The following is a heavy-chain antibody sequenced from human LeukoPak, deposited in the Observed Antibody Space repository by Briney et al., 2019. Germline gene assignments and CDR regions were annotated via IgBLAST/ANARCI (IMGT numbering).Heavy chain of an antibody. CDR1: GGTFSSYA. CDR3: AMAKSGYSYGDAFDI. CDR2: IIPIFGTA. Sequence: ASVKVSCKASGGTFSSYAISWVRQAPGQGLEWMGGIIPIFGTANYAQKFQGRVTITADESTSTAYMELNSLRSEDTAVYYCAMAKSGYSYGDAFDIWGQGTMVTVSS. D-gene: IGHD5-18*01. J-gene: IGHJ3*02. V-gene: IGHV1-69*13.